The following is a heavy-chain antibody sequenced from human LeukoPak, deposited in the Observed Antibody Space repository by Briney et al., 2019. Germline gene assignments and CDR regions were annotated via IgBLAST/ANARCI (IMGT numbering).Heavy chain of an antibody. Sequence: VASVKVSGKASGGTFSSYAISWVGQAPGQGLEWMGGIIPIFGTANYAQKFQGRVTITADESTSTAYMELSSLRSEDTAVYYCARRGTTGTTSWFDPWGQGTLVTVSS. V-gene: IGHV1-69*13. J-gene: IGHJ5*02. D-gene: IGHD1-1*01. CDR2: IIPIFGTA. CDR1: GGTFSSYA. CDR3: ARRGTTGTTSWFDP.